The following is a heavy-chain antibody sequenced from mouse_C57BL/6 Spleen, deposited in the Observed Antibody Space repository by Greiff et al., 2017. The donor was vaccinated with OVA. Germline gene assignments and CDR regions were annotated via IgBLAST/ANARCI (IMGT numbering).Heavy chain of an antibody. J-gene: IGHJ4*01. CDR3: ARSAMDY. CDR2: ISSGSSTI. V-gene: IGHV5-17*01. CDR1: GFTFSDYG. Sequence: EVKLVESGGGLVKPGGSLKLSCAASGFTFSDYGMHWVRQAPEKGLEWVAYISSGSSTIYYADTLKGRFTISRDNAKNTLFLQMTSLRSEDTAMYYCARSAMDYWGQGTSVTVSS.